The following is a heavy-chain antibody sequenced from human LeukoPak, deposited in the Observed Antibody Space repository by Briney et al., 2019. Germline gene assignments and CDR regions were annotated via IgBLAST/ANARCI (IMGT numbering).Heavy chain of an antibody. D-gene: IGHD6-19*01. CDR2: VSSSGVST. V-gene: IGHV3-23*01. Sequence: GGSLRLSCAASGFTLSSCAMSWVRQAPGKGLEWVSGVSSSGVSTNYADSVKGRFTISRDNSKKTLYLQMNSLTAEDTAVYYCAKRGSGWYWDDYWGQGTLVTVSS. CDR3: AKRGSGWYWDDY. CDR1: GFTLSSCA. J-gene: IGHJ4*02.